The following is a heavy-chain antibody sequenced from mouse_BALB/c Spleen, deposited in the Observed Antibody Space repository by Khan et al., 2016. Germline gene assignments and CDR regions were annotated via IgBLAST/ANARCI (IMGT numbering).Heavy chain of an antibody. D-gene: IGHD2-1*01. CDR2: INTNTGEP. Sequence: QIQLVQSGPELKKPGETVKISCKASGYTFTNYGMNCVKQAPGKGLKWMGWINTNTGEPTYAEEFKGRFAFSLETSASTAYLQINNLKNEDTATYCCARSGGNVDYWGQGTTLTVSS. J-gene: IGHJ2*01. CDR3: ARSGGNVDY. CDR1: GYTFTNYG. V-gene: IGHV9-3*02.